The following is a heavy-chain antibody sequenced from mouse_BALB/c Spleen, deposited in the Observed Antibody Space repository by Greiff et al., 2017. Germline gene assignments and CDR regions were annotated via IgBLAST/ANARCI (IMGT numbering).Heavy chain of an antibody. CDR3: ARRTTVVATGYWYFDV. J-gene: IGHJ1*01. CDR1: GFTFSSYG. Sequence: VQRVESGGDLVKPGGSLKLSCAASGFTFSSYGMSWVRQTPDKRLEWVATISSGGSYTYYPDSVKGRFTISRDNAKNTLYLQMSSLKSEDTAMYYCARRTTVVATGYWYFDVWGAGTTVTVSS. V-gene: IGHV5-6*01. CDR2: ISSGGSYT. D-gene: IGHD1-1*01.